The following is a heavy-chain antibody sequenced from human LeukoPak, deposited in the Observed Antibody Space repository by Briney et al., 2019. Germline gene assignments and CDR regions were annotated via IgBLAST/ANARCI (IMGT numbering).Heavy chain of an antibody. D-gene: IGHD3-22*01. Sequence: VTXSFKASGGTFSSYAISWVRQAPXQGNEWMGGSIPIFGTANYTQKFQGRVTITADETTSTAYTELSSLRSEDTAVYYCARDPDDSSGYYFDYWGQGTLVTVSS. CDR1: GGTFSSYA. CDR3: ARDPDDSSGYYFDY. CDR2: SIPIFGTA. V-gene: IGHV1-69*01. J-gene: IGHJ4*02.